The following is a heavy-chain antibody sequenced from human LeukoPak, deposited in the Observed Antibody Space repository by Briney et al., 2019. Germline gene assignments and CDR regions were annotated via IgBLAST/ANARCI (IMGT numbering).Heavy chain of an antibody. J-gene: IGHJ4*02. CDR1: DASISRDNYY. CDR2: IYHSGST. CDR3: ARGFYYGSGETYFDF. V-gene: IGHV4-30-4*01. Sequence: TSETLSLTCSVSDASISRDNYYWSWIRQPPEKGLEWIGCIYHSGSTYYNSSLKSRVTMSIDTSTNQFSLKLSSVTAADTAVYYCARGFYYGSGETYFDFWGQGTLVTVSS. D-gene: IGHD3-10*01.